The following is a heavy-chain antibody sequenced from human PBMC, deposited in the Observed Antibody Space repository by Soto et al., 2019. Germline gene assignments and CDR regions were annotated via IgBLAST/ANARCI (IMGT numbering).Heavy chain of an antibody. CDR2: IDAGNGNT. V-gene: IGHV1-3*01. CDR3: ARDRNYDSSGYYAY. Sequence: ASVKVSCKASGYIFTRYAMHWVRQAPGQRLEWMGWIDAGNGNTKYSPNLQGRVTITRDTSATTAYMELSSLRSEDTAVYYCARDRNYDSSGYYAYWGQGTQVIVSS. J-gene: IGHJ4*02. CDR1: GYIFTRYA. D-gene: IGHD3-22*01.